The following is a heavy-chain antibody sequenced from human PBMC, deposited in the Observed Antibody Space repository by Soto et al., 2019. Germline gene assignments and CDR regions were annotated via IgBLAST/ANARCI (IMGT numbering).Heavy chain of an antibody. D-gene: IGHD6-19*01. V-gene: IGHV1-2*02. J-gene: IGHJ6*02. CDR1: GYPYTNSY. Sequence: QVQLVQSGAEVRKPGASVKVSCKASGYPYTNSYMHWVRQAPGQGLEWMGWIHPNTGGTNYAQKFQGRFTMTRDTSVRTVYMELNRLTSDDTAIYCCASDFRTRGWFRQAGNFAMDVWGQGTKVTVS. CDR3: ASDFRTRGWFRQAGNFAMDV. CDR2: IHPNTGGT.